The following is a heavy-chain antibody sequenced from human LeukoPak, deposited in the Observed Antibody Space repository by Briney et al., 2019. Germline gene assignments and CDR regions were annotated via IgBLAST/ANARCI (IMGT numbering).Heavy chain of an antibody. CDR3: ANSYYYGSGITDY. Sequence: ASVKLSCKASGYTFTDYYVHWVRQAPGQGLEWMGRINPKSGGTNYAQKFQGRVTMTRDTSISTAYMELSRLRSDDTAMSYCANSYYYGSGITDYWGQGTLVTVSS. V-gene: IGHV1-2*06. J-gene: IGHJ4*02. D-gene: IGHD3-10*01. CDR1: GYTFTDYY. CDR2: INPKSGGT.